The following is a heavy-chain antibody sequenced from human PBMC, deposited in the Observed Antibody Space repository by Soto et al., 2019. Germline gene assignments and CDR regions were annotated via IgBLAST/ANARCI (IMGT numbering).Heavy chain of an antibody. J-gene: IGHJ6*02. V-gene: IGHV1-69*01. CDR2: IIPIFGTA. CDR3: ARNEYSTTFYYYGRDV. Sequence: QVQLVQSGAEVKKPGSSVKVSCKASGGTFSSYAITWVRQAPGQGLEWMGRIIPIFGTANYNQKFQCRVTITTGESTSTAFMELSSLRSEDTAVYYCARNEYSTTFYYYGRDVWGQGTTVTVSS. D-gene: IGHD6-6*01. CDR1: GGTFSSYA.